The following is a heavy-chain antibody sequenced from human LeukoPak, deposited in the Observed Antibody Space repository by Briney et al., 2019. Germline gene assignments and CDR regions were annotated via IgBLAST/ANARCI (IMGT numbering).Heavy chain of an antibody. CDR1: GFTFSSYW. J-gene: IGHJ4*02. V-gene: IGHV3-7*05. CDR3: ARDKSAGATPLDY. CDR2: IKQAGSEK. D-gene: IGHD1-26*01. Sequence: PRGSLRLSCGPSGFTFSSYWMCWVRQAPGQGLERVANIKQAGSEKFYVDSVKCRFTISRDNAKNSLFLQMNSLRAEDTAVYYCARDKSAGATPLDYWGQGTLVTVSS.